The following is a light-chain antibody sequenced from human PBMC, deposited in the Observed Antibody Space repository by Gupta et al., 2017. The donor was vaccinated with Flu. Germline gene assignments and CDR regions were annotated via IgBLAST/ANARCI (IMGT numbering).Light chain of an antibody. J-gene: IGLJ2*01. Sequence: SSELTPDPAVSVALGQTVRSTCQGASLRSYYASWYQQKPGQAPVLVIYGKNNRPSGIPERFSGSSSGNTASLTITGAQAEDEADYYCHSRDSSGNNVVFGGGTKLTVL. CDR2: GKN. V-gene: IGLV3-19*01. CDR3: HSRDSSGNNVV. CDR1: SLRSYY.